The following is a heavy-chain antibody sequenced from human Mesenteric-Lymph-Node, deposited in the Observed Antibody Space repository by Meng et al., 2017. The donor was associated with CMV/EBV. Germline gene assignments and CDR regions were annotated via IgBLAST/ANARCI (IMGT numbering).Heavy chain of an antibody. CDR2: FYRGGNT. D-gene: IGHD2-2*01. V-gene: IGHV3-53*01. CDR3: ARGFCSSTSCYSGFDP. Sequence: SRFPVGSSYMHWVRQAPGKGPEWVSIFYRGGNTHQADSVKGRFTISRDNSINPVYLQMNNLRVEDTAVYYCARGFCSSTSCYSGFDPWGQGTLVTVSS. CDR1: RFPVGSSY. J-gene: IGHJ5*02.